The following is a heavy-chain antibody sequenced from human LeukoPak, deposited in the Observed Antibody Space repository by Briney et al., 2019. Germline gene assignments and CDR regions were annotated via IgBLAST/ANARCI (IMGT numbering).Heavy chain of an antibody. Sequence: PGGSLRLSCAASGFTFSSYAMSWVRQAPGKGLEWVSAISGSGGSTYYADSVKGRFTISRDNSKNTLYLQMNSLRAEDTAVYYCVRRRATSCCYTFDYWGLGTLVTVSS. V-gene: IGHV3-23*01. CDR2: ISGSGGST. D-gene: IGHD2-2*01. CDR1: GFTFSSYA. CDR3: VRRRATSCCYTFDY. J-gene: IGHJ4*02.